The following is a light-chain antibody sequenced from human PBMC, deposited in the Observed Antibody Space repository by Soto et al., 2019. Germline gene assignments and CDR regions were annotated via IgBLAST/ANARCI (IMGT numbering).Light chain of an antibody. CDR3: QQYNTYPWT. CDR2: DAS. Sequence: DIQMTQSPATLSASVGDRVTITCRASQSISSWLAWYQQKPGKVPKLLIDDASSLESWVPSRFSGSGSGTEFTLTISSLQPDDFATYYCQQYNTYPWTFGQGTKVDIK. V-gene: IGKV1-5*01. CDR1: QSISSW. J-gene: IGKJ1*01.